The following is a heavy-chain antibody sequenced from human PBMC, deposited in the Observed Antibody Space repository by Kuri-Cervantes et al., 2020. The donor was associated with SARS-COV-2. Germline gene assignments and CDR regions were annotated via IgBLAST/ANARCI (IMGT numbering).Heavy chain of an antibody. D-gene: IGHD3-9*01. CDR1: GFTFSCYW. J-gene: IGHJ4*02. V-gene: IGHV3-74*01. CDR3: ARTYYDILTGYCPFDY. Sequence: GGSLRLSCAASGFTFSCYWMHWVRQAPGKGLVWVSRINSDGSSTSYADSVKGRFTISRDNAKNTLYLQMNSLRDEDTAVYYCARTYYDILTGYCPFDYWGQGTLVTVSS. CDR2: INSDGSST.